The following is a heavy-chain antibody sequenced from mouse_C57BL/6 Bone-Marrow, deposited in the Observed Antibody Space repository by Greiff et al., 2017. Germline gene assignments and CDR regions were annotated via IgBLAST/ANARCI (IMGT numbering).Heavy chain of an antibody. J-gene: IGHJ2*01. V-gene: IGHV1-52*01. CDR3: ARRHSSGPYYFDY. D-gene: IGHD3-1*01. CDR2: IDPSDSET. CDR1: GYTFTSYW. Sequence: QVQLQQPGAELVRPGSSVKLSCKASGYTFTSYWMHWVKQRPIQGLEWIGNIDPSDSETHYNQKFKDKATLTVDKSSSTAYMQLSSLTSEDSAVYYCARRHSSGPYYFDYWGQGTTLTVSS.